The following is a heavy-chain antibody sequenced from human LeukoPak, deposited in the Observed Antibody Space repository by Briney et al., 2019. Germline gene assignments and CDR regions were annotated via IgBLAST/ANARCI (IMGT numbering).Heavy chain of an antibody. D-gene: IGHD1-7*01. CDR2: IRSRSYDETT. CDR1: GFTFDNYA. CDR3: ARGYDWNYLHF. Sequence: PGRSLSLSCATSGFTFDNYAMTWVRQAPGKGLEWVGFIRSRSYDETTDYAASVKDRFIISRDDSKRIAYLQMNSLTTEDTGMYYCARGYDWNYLHFWGQGVLVTVSS. V-gene: IGHV3-49*04. J-gene: IGHJ4*02.